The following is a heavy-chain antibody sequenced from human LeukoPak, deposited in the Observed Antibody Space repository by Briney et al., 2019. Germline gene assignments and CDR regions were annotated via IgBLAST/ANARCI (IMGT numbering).Heavy chain of an antibody. CDR1: GFTFSSYG. V-gene: IGHV3-30*18. Sequence: GGSLRLSCAASGFTFSSYGMHWVRQAPGKGLEWVAVISYDGSNKYYADSVKGRFTISRDNSKNTLYLQMNSLRAEDTAVYYCAKDQFGYCSGGSCYSKGYYYYYGMDVWGQGTTVTVSS. CDR2: ISYDGSNK. CDR3: AKDQFGYCSGGSCYSKGYYYYYGMDV. J-gene: IGHJ6*02. D-gene: IGHD2-15*01.